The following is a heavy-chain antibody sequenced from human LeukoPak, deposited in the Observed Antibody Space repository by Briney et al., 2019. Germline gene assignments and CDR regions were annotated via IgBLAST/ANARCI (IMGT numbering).Heavy chain of an antibody. V-gene: IGHV3-7*01. CDR2: MNQDGSDK. D-gene: IGHD1-1*01. Sequence: PSETLSLTCAVSGGSISSSSWWSWVRQAPGKGLEWVANMNQDGSDKNYLDSVKGRFTISRDDAKNSLLLQMTSLRAEDAAVYYCARESTEERPGCWGQGTLVTVSS. J-gene: IGHJ4*02. CDR1: GGSISSSSW. CDR3: ARESTEERPGC.